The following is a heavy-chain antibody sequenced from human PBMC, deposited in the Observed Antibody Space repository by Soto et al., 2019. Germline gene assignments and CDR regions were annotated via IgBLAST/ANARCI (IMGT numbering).Heavy chain of an antibody. CDR3: VYDFWSGYYYYMDV. CDR2: ISYDGSNK. J-gene: IGHJ6*03. V-gene: IGHV3-30*18. D-gene: IGHD3-3*01. CDR1: GFTFSSYG. Sequence: QVQLVESGGGVVQPGRSLRLSCAASGFTFSSYGMHWVRQAPGKGLEWVAVISYDGSNKYYADSVKGRFTISRDNSKNTLYLQMNSLRAEDTAVYYCVYDFWSGYYYYMDVWGKGTTVTVSS.